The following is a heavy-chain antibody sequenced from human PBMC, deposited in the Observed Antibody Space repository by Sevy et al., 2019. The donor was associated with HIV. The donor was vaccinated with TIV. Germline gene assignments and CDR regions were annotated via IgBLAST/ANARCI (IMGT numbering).Heavy chain of an antibody. Sequence: GGSLRLSCAASGFTFSSYAMTWVRQAPGKGLEWVSLISGSGDSTFYADSVKGRFTISRDNSKNTLYLQMNSLRADDTAVYYCAKDGGYRSPSLANWGQGTLVTVSS. CDR3: AKDGGYRSPSLAN. CDR1: GFTFSSYA. V-gene: IGHV3-23*01. J-gene: IGHJ4*02. D-gene: IGHD2-15*01. CDR2: ISGSGDST.